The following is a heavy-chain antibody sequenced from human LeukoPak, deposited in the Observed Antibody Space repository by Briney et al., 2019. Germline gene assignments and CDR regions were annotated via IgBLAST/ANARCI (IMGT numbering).Heavy chain of an antibody. CDR2: INPNSGGT. CDR3: ARAPTLTGYPGDGWFDP. D-gene: IGHD3-9*01. V-gene: IGHV1-2*02. J-gene: IGHJ5*02. CDR1: GYTFTGYY. Sequence: ASVKVSCKASGYTFTGYYMHWVRQAPGQGLEWMGWINPNSGGTNYAQKFQGRVTMTRDTSISTAYMELSRLRSDDTAVYYCARAPTLTGYPGDGWFDPWGQGTLVTVSS.